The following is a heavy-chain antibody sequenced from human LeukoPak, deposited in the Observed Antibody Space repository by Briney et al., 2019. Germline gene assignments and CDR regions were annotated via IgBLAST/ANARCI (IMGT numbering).Heavy chain of an antibody. J-gene: IGHJ5*02. CDR3: ANGFWSGYLNH. CDR1: GFTFSNNA. D-gene: IGHD3-3*01. V-gene: IGHV3-23*01. CDR2: ISGSGDST. Sequence: GGSLRLSCAVSGFTFSNNAMSWVRQAPGKGLEWVSVISGSGDSTYYADSVKGRFTISRDNSKNTLCLQMNSLRAEDTAVYYCANGFWSGYLNHWGQGTLVSVSS.